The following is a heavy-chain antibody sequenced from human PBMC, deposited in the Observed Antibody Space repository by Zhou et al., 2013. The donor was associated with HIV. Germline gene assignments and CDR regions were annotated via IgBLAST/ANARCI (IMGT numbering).Heavy chain of an antibody. CDR3: ARDRDGGSGSFGLDF. D-gene: IGHD3-10*01. Sequence: QVQLVQSGAEVKKPGSSVKVSCKASGGTFMTSFTWVRQAPGQGLEWMGGIMPVFDTINYAPKFQGRVSITTDESTRTGYMELRSLTSEDTAVYYCARDRDGGSGSFGLDFWGQGTLVTVSS. V-gene: IGHV1-69*05. CDR2: IMPVFDTI. J-gene: IGHJ4*02. CDR1: GGTFMTS.